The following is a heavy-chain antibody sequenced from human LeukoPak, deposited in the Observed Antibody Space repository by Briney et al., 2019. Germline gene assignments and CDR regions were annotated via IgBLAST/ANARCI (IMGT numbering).Heavy chain of an antibody. J-gene: IGHJ3*02. D-gene: IGHD2-2*01. V-gene: IGHV1-2*06. Sequence: ASVKVSCKASGYTFTGYYMHWVRQAPGQGLEWMGRINPNSGGTNYAQKFQGRVTMTRDPSISTAYMELSRLRSDDTAVYYCAREWIPTRHGVPVRNAFDIWGQGTMVTVSS. CDR3: AREWIPTRHGVPVRNAFDI. CDR1: GYTFTGYY. CDR2: INPNSGGT.